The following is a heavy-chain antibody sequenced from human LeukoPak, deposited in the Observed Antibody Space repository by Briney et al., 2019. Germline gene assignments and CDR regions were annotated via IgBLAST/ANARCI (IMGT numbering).Heavy chain of an antibody. CDR2: IYYSGST. CDR1: GGSISSGGYY. J-gene: IGHJ3*02. Sequence: PSQTLSLTCTVSGGSISSGGYYWSWIRQHPGKGLEWIGYIYYSGSTYYNPSLKSRVTISVDTSKNQFSLKLSSVTAADTAVYYCARHDSSGWFPGGAFDIWGQGTMVTVSS. V-gene: IGHV4-31*03. CDR3: ARHDSSGWFPGGAFDI. D-gene: IGHD6-19*01.